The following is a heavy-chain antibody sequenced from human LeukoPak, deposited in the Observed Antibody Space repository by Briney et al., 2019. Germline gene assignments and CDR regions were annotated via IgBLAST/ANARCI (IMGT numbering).Heavy chain of an antibody. CDR2: ISGSGGST. D-gene: IGHD4-17*01. CDR1: GLTFSSYA. Sequence: GGSLRLSCAASGLTFSSYAMSWVRQAPGKGLEWVSAISGSGGSTYYADSVKGRFTISRDNSKNTLYLQMNSLRAEDTAVYYCANKVYGDYGFWYFDLWGRGTLVTVSS. J-gene: IGHJ2*01. V-gene: IGHV3-23*01. CDR3: ANKVYGDYGFWYFDL.